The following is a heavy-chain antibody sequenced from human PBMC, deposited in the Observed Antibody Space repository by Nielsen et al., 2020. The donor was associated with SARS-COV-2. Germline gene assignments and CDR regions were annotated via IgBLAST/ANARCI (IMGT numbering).Heavy chain of an antibody. Sequence: RQAPGKGLEWIGSIYYSGSTYYNPSLKSRVTISVDTSKNQFSLKLSSVTAADTAVYYCARGVYSSSSTLFDYWGQGTLVTVSS. CDR2: IYYSGST. V-gene: IGHV4-39*07. J-gene: IGHJ4*02. D-gene: IGHD6-6*01. CDR3: ARGVYSSSSTLFDY.